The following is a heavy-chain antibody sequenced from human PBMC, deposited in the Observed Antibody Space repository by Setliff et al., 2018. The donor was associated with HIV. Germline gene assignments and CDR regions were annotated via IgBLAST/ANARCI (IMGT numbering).Heavy chain of an antibody. D-gene: IGHD6-13*01. J-gene: IGHJ1*01. CDR3: ATDPGYSSTWYSESFQH. CDR2: ISVKNGNT. CDR1: GYTFSGYY. V-gene: IGHV1-18*04. Sequence: ASVKVSCKASGYTFSGYYIHWVRQAPEQGLEWMGWISVKNGNTNYAQKFQGRLTMTEDTSTDTAYMELSSLRSDDTAMYYCATDPGYSSTWYSESFQHWGQGTVVTVSS.